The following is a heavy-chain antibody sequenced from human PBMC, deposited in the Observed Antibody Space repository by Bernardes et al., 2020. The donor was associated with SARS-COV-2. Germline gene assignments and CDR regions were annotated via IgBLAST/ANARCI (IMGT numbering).Heavy chain of an antibody. Sequence: SLRLSCAASRFNFSSYGMHWVRQAPGKGLEWVAVIWSDGSEKYYVDSVKGRFTIFRDNPKNTVYLQMDSLRVEDTAVYYCAREWLGQFERYGLDDWGQGTTVIVSS. CDR1: RFNFSSYG. V-gene: IGHV3-33*01. CDR3: AREWLGQFERYGLDD. D-gene: IGHD1-1*01. J-gene: IGHJ6*02. CDR2: IWSDGSEK.